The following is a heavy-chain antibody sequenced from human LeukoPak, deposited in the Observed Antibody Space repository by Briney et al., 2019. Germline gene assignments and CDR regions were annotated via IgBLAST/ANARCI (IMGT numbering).Heavy chain of an antibody. CDR1: GFTFSSYA. V-gene: IGHV3-23*01. D-gene: IGHD3-3*01. J-gene: IGHJ3*02. Sequence: PGGSLRLSCAASGFTFSSYAMSWVRQAPGKGLEWVSAISGSGGSTYYADSVKGRFTISRDNSKNTLYLQMNSLRAEDTAVYYCAKGGQWSLSWNRDAFDIWGQGTMVTVSS. CDR3: AKGGQWSLSWNRDAFDI. CDR2: ISGSGGST.